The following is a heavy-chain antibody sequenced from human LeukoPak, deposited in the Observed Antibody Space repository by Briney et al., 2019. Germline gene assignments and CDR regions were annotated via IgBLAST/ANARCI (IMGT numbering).Heavy chain of an antibody. V-gene: IGHV3-49*04. J-gene: IGHJ3*02. D-gene: IGHD3-22*01. CDR1: GFTFRNCG. Sequence: GGSLRLSCAASGFTFRNCGMGWVRRAPGKGLEWVGFIRSKAYGGTTKNAASVKGRFTISRDDSRSIAYLQMNSLKTEDTAVYYCTRRYNYDSSGYYYVRDAFDIWGQGTMVTVSS. CDR3: TRRYNYDSSGYYYVRDAFDI. CDR2: IRSKAYGGTT.